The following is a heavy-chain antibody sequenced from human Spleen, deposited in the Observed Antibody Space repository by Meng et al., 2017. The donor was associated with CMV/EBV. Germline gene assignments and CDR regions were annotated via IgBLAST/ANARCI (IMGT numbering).Heavy chain of an antibody. Sequence: CPVSGGSISSGDYYWSWIRQPPGKSLEWIGYIYYSGSTYYNPSLKSRVTISVDTSKNQFSLKLSSVTAADTAVYYCARVFTSSWFDPWGQGTLVTVSS. CDR3: ARVFTSSWFDP. V-gene: IGHV4-30-4*08. J-gene: IGHJ5*02. D-gene: IGHD2-2*01. CDR1: GGSISSGDYY. CDR2: IYYSGST.